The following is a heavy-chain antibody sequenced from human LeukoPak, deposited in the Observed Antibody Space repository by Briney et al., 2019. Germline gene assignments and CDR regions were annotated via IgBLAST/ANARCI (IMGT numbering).Heavy chain of an antibody. CDR3: VLDTDMESDPRFDY. V-gene: IGHV1-2*02. J-gene: IGHJ4*02. Sequence: ASVKVSCKASGYTLTGYYMHWVRQAPGQGPEWMGWINGNSGGTKYAQKFEGRVTMTSDTSTSTVQMDLGTLRSDDTAVYSCVLDTDMESDPRFDYWGQGTLVTVSS. CDR1: GYTLTGYY. CDR2: INGNSGGT. D-gene: IGHD5-18*01.